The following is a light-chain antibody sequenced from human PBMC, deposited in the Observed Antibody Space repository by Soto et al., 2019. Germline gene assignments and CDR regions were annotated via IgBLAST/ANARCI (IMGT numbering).Light chain of an antibody. Sequence: QSALTQPPSASGSPGQSVTISCTGTSSDVGGYDYVSWYQQRPGKAPKLLIHEVTKRPSGVPDRFSGSKSGNTDSLTVYGIQAEEEAEYYCSAYAGRTRYVFGTGTKGTLL. CDR3: SAYAGRTRYV. J-gene: IGLJ1*01. CDR2: EVT. CDR1: SSDVGGYDY. V-gene: IGLV2-8*01.